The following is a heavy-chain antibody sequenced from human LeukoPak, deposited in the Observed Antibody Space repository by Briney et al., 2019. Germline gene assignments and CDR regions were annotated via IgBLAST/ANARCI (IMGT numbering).Heavy chain of an antibody. Sequence: SETLSLTCTVSGGSISSYYWSWIRQPPGKGLEWIGYVSYSGSTDYNPSLKSRVIISIDTSKNQFSLRLSSVTAADTAVYYCARENDRYGRIDYWGQGTQVTVSS. CDR3: ARENDRYGRIDY. CDR2: VSYSGST. CDR1: GGSISSYY. D-gene: IGHD5-18*01. V-gene: IGHV4-59*01. J-gene: IGHJ4*02.